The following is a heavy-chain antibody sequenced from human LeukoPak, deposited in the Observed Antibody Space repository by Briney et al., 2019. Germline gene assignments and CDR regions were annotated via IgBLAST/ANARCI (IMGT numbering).Heavy chain of an antibody. CDR3: ARDLYAKRWLQWSSWFNP. J-gene: IGHJ5*02. Sequence: PGGSLRPSCAASGFTFSSYSMNWVRQAPGKGLEWVSYISSSSSTVYYADSVKGRFTISRDNAKNSLYLQMNSLRDEDTAVYYCARDLYAKRWLQWSSWFNPWGQGTLVTVSS. CDR2: ISSSSSTV. CDR1: GFTFSSYS. D-gene: IGHD5-24*01. V-gene: IGHV3-48*02.